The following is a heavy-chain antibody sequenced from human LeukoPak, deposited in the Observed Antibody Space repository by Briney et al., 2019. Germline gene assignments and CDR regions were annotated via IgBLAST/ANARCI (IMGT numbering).Heavy chain of an antibody. CDR2: ISWNSGSI. CDR3: AKSGRLFDAFDI. D-gene: IGHD3-22*01. CDR1: GFTCGDYA. Sequence: GGSLRLSGAASGFTCGDYAMHWVRQAPGKGLEWVSGISWNSGSIGYADSVKGRFTISRDNAKNSLYLQMNSLRAEDMALYYCAKSGRLFDAFDIWGQGTMVTVSS. J-gene: IGHJ3*02. V-gene: IGHV3-9*03.